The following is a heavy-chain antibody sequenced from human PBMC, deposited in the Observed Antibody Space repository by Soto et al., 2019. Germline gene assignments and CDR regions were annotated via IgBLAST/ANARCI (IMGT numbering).Heavy chain of an antibody. J-gene: IGHJ4*02. CDR2: ISYDGSNK. D-gene: IGHD3-22*01. V-gene: IGHV3-30-3*01. CDR1: GFTFSNYA. Sequence: QVQLVESGGGVVQPGRSLRLSCAASGFTFSNYAMHWVRQAPGKGLEWVAVISYDGSNKYYADSVKGRFTISRDNSKNTLYLQMNSLRAEDTAVYYCARDHGSSGYYCLIDYWGQGTLVTVPS. CDR3: ARDHGSSGYYCLIDY.